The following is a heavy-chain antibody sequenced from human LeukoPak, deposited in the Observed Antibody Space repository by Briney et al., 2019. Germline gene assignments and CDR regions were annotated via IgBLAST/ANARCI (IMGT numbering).Heavy chain of an antibody. V-gene: IGHV1-69*13. CDR2: IIPIFGTA. D-gene: IGHD2-2*01. Sequence: ASVKVSCKASGYTFTSYDINWVRQATGQGLEWMGGIIPIFGTANYAQKFQGRVTITADESTSTPYMELSSLRSEDTAVYYCARDGRGCSSTSCYVELNWFDPWGQGTLVTVSS. CDR3: ARDGRGCSSTSCYVELNWFDP. J-gene: IGHJ5*02. CDR1: GYTFTSYD.